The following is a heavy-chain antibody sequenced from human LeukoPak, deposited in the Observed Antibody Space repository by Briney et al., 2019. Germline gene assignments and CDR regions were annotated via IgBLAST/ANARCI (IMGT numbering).Heavy chain of an antibody. D-gene: IGHD5-12*01. CDR2: INHSGST. CDR3: ARGYYSGYGFSDAFDI. CDR1: GGSFSGYY. V-gene: IGHV4-34*01. J-gene: IGHJ3*02. Sequence: SETLSLTCAVYGGSFSGYYWSWIRQPPGKGLEWIGEINHSGSTNYNPSLKSRVTISVDTSKNQFSLKLSSVTAADTAVYYCARGYYSGYGFSDAFDIWGQGTMVTVSS.